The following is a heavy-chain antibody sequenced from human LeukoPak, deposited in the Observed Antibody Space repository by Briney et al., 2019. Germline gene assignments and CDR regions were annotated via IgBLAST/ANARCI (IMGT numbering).Heavy chain of an antibody. D-gene: IGHD3-10*01. Sequence: ASVKVSCKASGYTFTGYYMHWVRQAPGQGLEWMGWINPNSGGTNYAQKFQGRVTMTTDTSTSTAYMELRSLRSDDTAVYYCARVLWFGELLSTWFDPWGQGTLVTVSS. CDR2: INPNSGGT. CDR1: GYTFTGYY. CDR3: ARVLWFGELLSTWFDP. J-gene: IGHJ5*02. V-gene: IGHV1-2*02.